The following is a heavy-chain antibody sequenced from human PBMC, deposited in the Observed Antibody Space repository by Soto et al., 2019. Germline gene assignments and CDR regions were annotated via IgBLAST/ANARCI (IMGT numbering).Heavy chain of an antibody. J-gene: IGHJ6*02. Sequence: ASVKVSCKASGDTFISYGFTWMRQAPGEGLQRVGWISANEGNTHYAQDFKRRVTLTTDTATSTVYLELRSLPSDATAVYYCARDLGLRTGRYYYYGMDVWGQGTTVTVSS. CDR2: ISANEGNT. V-gene: IGHV1-18*01. CDR3: ARDLGLRTGRYYYYGMDV. D-gene: IGHD1-1*01. CDR1: GDTFISYG.